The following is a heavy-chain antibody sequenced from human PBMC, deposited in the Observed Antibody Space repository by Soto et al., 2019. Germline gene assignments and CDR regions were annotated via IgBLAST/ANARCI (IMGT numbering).Heavy chain of an antibody. CDR1: GFTFSSYA. CDR2: ISGSGGST. CDR3: AKDMEAVTIFDS. Sequence: EVQLLESGGGLVQPGGSLRLSCAASGFTFSSYAMSWVRQAPGKGLEWVSAISGSGGSTYYADSVKGRFTISRDNSKNTLYVQMTSLRAEDTAVYYCAKDMEAVTIFDSWGQGTLVTVSS. V-gene: IGHV3-23*01. D-gene: IGHD4-17*01. J-gene: IGHJ4*02.